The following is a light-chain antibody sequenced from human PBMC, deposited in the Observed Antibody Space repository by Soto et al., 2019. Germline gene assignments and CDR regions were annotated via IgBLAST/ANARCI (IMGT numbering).Light chain of an antibody. Sequence: DIQMTQSPSSLSVSVGDRVTITCRASQSISDFLHWYQQVPGKAPKLLIYTSSNLQSGVPSRFSGSGSGTDFSRTISSLQPEDSATYYCQQSYSTPYTFGQGTKLEI. CDR2: TSS. CDR1: QSISDF. CDR3: QQSYSTPYT. J-gene: IGKJ2*01. V-gene: IGKV1-39*01.